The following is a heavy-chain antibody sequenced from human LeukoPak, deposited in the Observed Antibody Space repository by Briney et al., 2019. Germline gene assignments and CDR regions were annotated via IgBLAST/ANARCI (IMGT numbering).Heavy chain of an antibody. V-gene: IGHV4-59*01. CDR3: ARAQNYYDTSGYSGYYGMDV. D-gene: IGHD3-22*01. Sequence: SETLSLTCTVSGGSISSYSWSWIRQPPGKGLEWIGYMYYSGDSNYNPSLKSRVTISGDTPKNQFSLKMSSVTAADTAVYYCARAQNYYDTSGYSGYYGMDVWGQGTTVTVSS. CDR1: GGSISSYS. CDR2: MYYSGDS. J-gene: IGHJ6*02.